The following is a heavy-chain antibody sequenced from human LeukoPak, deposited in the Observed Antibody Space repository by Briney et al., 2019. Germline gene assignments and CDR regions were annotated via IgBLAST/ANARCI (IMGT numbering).Heavy chain of an antibody. J-gene: IGHJ4*02. CDR2: INSDGDST. Sequence: GGSLRLSCAASGVTFSSYWMHWVRQAPGKGLVWVSRINSDGDSTIYADSVKGRFTISRDNAKNTLYLQMNSLRAEDTAVYYCARPGGRYSYEIDYWGQGALVTVSS. CDR1: GVTFSSYW. V-gene: IGHV3-74*01. CDR3: ARPGGRYSYEIDY. D-gene: IGHD5-18*01.